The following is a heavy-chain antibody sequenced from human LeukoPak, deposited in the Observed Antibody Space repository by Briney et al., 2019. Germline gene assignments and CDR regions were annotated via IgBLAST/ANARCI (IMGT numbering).Heavy chain of an antibody. CDR1: GGSISGYF. CDR2: IYYTGAT. CDR3: ARHDPVGYYQHGMDV. Sequence: SDTLSLTCTVSGGSISGYFWSCIRQPPGQELKFIGYIYYTGATLYNPSLKSRVTMSVDTSKNQFSLKLSSVTAADTAVYYCARHDPVGYYQHGMDVWGQGTTVTVSS. V-gene: IGHV4-59*08. J-gene: IGHJ6*02. D-gene: IGHD2-15*01.